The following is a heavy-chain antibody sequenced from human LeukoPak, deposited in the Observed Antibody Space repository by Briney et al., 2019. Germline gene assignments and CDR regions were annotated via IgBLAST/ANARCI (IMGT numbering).Heavy chain of an antibody. Sequence: SETLSLTCTVSGGSISSYYWSWIRQPPGKGLEWIGYIYHSGSTNNNPFLKSRVTISVDTSKNQFSLRLSSVTAADTAVYYCARGTVTTYFDYWGQGTLVTVSS. CDR2: IYHSGST. CDR3: ARGTVTTYFDY. D-gene: IGHD4-17*01. V-gene: IGHV4-59*01. J-gene: IGHJ4*02. CDR1: GGSISSYY.